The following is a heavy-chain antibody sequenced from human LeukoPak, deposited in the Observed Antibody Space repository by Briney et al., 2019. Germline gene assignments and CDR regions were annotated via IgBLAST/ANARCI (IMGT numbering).Heavy chain of an antibody. CDR2: ISGDDST. Sequence: GGSLRLSCAASGFTFTSFAMNWVRQAPGKGLEWVSTISGDDSTYYADSVKGRFTTSRDNSKNTLFLQMNSLRAEDTAVYYCAKYTSGTSYRGLDQWGQGTLVTVSS. CDR3: AKYTSGTSYRGLDQ. V-gene: IGHV3-23*01. J-gene: IGHJ4*02. CDR1: GFTFTSFA. D-gene: IGHD3-10*01.